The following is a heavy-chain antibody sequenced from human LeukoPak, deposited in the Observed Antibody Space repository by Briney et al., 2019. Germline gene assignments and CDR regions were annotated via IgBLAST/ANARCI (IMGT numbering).Heavy chain of an antibody. V-gene: IGHV4-4*02. CDR1: GDSISNNYW. Sequence: PSETLSLTCAVSGDSISNNYWWRWVRQPPGKGLEWIGEINHSGSTNYNPSLKSRVTISVDTSKNQFSLKLSSVTAADTAVYYCARGEDEAAAVWFDPWGQGTLVTVSS. CDR3: ARGEDEAAAVWFDP. J-gene: IGHJ5*02. CDR2: INHSGST. D-gene: IGHD6-13*01.